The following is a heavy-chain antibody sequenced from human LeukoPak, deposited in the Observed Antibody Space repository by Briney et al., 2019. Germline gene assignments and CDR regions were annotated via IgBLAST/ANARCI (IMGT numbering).Heavy chain of an antibody. CDR3: ASQLHKTGSLTSDY. CDR2: IYTSGST. Sequence: SQTLSLTCTVSNGSISSGSYYWSWIRQPAGKGLEWIGRIYTSGSTNYNPSLKSRVTISVDTSKNQFSLKLSSVTAADTAVYYWASQLHKTGSLTSDYWGQGTLVTVSS. V-gene: IGHV4-61*02. D-gene: IGHD7-27*01. CDR1: NGSISSGSYY. J-gene: IGHJ4*02.